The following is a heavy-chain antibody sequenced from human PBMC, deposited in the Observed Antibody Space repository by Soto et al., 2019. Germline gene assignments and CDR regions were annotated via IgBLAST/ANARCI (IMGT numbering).Heavy chain of an antibody. J-gene: IGHJ4*02. V-gene: IGHV1-69*06. Sequence: QVQLVQSGAELKKPGSSVNVSCAASGGTFKTYTINWVRQAPGQGLEWIGQIIPMYDSANYAQRFQGRVTISADKSTNIAYMELSGLRSEDTALYYFATWMTYSGSYCFDYLGQGTLVSVSS. CDR1: GGTFKTYT. CDR3: ATWMTYSGSYCFDY. D-gene: IGHD1-26*01. CDR2: IIPMYDSA.